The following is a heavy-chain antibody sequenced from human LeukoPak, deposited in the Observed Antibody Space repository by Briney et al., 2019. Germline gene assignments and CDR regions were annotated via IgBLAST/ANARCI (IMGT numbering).Heavy chain of an antibody. CDR1: GFTFSSYA. CDR2: ISGSGGST. Sequence: GGSLRLSCAASGFTFSSYAMSWVRQAPGKGLEWVSAISGSGGSTYYADSVKGRFTISRDNSKNTLYLQMNSLKAEDTAVYYCVRGSATPGVDYWGQGTLVTVSS. V-gene: IGHV3-23*01. D-gene: IGHD4-23*01. CDR3: VRGSATPGVDY. J-gene: IGHJ4*02.